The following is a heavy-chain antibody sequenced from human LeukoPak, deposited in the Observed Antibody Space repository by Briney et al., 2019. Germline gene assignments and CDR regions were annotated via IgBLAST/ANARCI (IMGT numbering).Heavy chain of an antibody. CDR1: GYMFTGYY. J-gene: IGHJ4*02. CDR3: AREKYYGSGSWDFDY. Sequence: GASVKVSCKASGYMFTGYYMHWVRQAPGQGLEWMGWINPNSGGTNYAQKFQGRVTMTRDTSISTAYMELSRLRSDDTAVYYCAREKYYGSGSWDFDYWGQGTLVTVSS. CDR2: INPNSGGT. D-gene: IGHD3-10*01. V-gene: IGHV1-2*02.